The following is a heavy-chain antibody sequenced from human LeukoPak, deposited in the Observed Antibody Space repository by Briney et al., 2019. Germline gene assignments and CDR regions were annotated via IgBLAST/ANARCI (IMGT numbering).Heavy chain of an antibody. Sequence: SETLSLTCAVYRVSFSGYYWTWIRQPPEKGLEWIGEIDHRGSTKYNPSLKSRLSISVDTSRNQFSLKLSSVTAADTAVYYCARVDPCGGGSCCFSPGSDYWGQGTLVTVSS. D-gene: IGHD2-15*01. CDR3: ARVDPCGGGSCCFSPGSDY. CDR1: RVSFSGYY. J-gene: IGHJ4*02. V-gene: IGHV4-34*01. CDR2: IDHRGST.